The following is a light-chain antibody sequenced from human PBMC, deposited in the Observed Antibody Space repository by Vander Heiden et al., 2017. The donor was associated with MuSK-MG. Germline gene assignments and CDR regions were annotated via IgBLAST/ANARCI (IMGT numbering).Light chain of an antibody. Sequence: EIVLTQSPATLSLSPGERATLSGRASKSVSSYLAWYQQKPGQAPRLLIYDASNRATGSPDRFSGSGYGKDCTLTISNLEPEECAVYYCQQRSNGLHVSITFGQGTPLEIK. CDR2: DAS. CDR3: QQRSNGLHVSIT. J-gene: IGKJ5*01. CDR1: KSVSSY. V-gene: IGKV3-11*01.